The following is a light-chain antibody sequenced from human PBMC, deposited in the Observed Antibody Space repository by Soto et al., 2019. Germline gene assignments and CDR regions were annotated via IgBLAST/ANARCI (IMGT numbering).Light chain of an antibody. CDR3: CSYAGSRVV. CDR1: SSDAGSNNL. Sequence: QSALTQPASVSGSPGQSITISCTGTSSDAGSNNLVSWYQQHPGKAPKLMIYEVSKRPSGVSNRFSGSKSGNTASLTISGLQAEDEADYYCCSYAGSRVVFGGGTKLTVL. V-gene: IGLV2-23*02. CDR2: EVS. J-gene: IGLJ2*01.